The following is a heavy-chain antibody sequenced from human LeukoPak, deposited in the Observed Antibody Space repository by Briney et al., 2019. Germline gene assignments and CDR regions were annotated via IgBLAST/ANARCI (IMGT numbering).Heavy chain of an antibody. J-gene: IGHJ4*02. V-gene: IGHV3-33*01. D-gene: IGHD1-14*01. Sequence: GGSLRLSCAASGFTFSSYGMHWVRQAPGKGLEWVAVIWYDGSNKYYADSVKGRFTTSRDNSKNTLYLQMNSLRAEDTAVYYCARDPRKALFDYWGQGTLVTVSS. CDR2: IWYDGSNK. CDR1: GFTFSSYG. CDR3: ARDPRKALFDY.